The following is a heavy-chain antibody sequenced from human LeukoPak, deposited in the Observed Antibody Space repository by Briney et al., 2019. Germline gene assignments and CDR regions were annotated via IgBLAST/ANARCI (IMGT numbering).Heavy chain of an antibody. CDR2: IYYSGST. V-gene: IGHV4-30-4*01. J-gene: IGHJ4*02. D-gene: IGHD5-18*01. CDR3: ARGYSLDY. CDR1: GGSISSHY. Sequence: SETLSLTCTVSGGSISSHYWSWIRQPPGKGLEWIGYIYYSGSTYYTPSLRGRVTISVDTSKNQFSLNLSSVTAADTAVYYCARGYSLDYWGQGTLVTVSS.